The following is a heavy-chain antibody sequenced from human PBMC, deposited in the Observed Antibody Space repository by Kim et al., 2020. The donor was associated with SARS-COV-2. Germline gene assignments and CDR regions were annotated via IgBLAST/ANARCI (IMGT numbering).Heavy chain of an antibody. CDR1: GYTFTSYA. J-gene: IGHJ4*02. V-gene: IGHV1-3*01. Sequence: ASVKVSCKASGYTFTSYAMHWLRQAPGQRLEWMGWINAGNGYTKYSQKFQGRLTITRDTSASTAYMVLSSLTPEDTAVYYCAKDWEVRGITPDYWGQGTPVTVSS. D-gene: IGHD3-10*01. CDR2: INAGNGYT. CDR3: AKDWEVRGITPDY.